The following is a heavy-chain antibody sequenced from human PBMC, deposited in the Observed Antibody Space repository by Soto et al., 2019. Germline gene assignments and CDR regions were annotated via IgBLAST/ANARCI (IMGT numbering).Heavy chain of an antibody. CDR2: IYCIGTT. CDR3: VRGGCGYGNDSIDH. J-gene: IGHJ4*02. CDR1: AGSISNYY. Sequence: SETLSLTCTLSAGSISNYYWSWIRQSPGEGLEWIAYIYCIGTTNYNRSLKSRATISLDTSKNQFSLKLTSVTAADTALDYCVRGGCGYGNDSIDHWGRGTLVTVSS. D-gene: IGHD5-18*01. V-gene: IGHV4-59*01.